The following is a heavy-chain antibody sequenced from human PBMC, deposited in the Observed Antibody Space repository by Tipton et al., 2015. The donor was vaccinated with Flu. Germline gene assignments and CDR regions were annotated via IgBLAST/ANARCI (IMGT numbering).Heavy chain of an antibody. J-gene: IGHJ4*02. D-gene: IGHD3-22*01. V-gene: IGHV1-2*06. CDR2: INPNSGGT. CDR3: ARDFSYYDSSGSFDY. Sequence: QLVQSGAEVKKPGASVKVSCKASGYTFTGYYMHWVRQAPGQGLEWMGRINPNSGGTNYAQKFQGRVTMTRGTSISTAYMELSRLRSDDTAVYYCARDFSYYDSSGSFDYWGQGTLVTVSS. CDR1: GYTFTGYY.